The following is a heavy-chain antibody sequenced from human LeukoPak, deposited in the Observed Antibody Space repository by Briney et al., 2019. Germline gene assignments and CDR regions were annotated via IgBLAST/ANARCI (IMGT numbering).Heavy chain of an antibody. Sequence: SETLSLTCTVSGGSISRYYWSWIRQPPGKGLEWIGYIYYSGSTNYNPSLKSRVTISVDTSKNQFSLKLSSVTAADTAVYYCARGRYDSDYWGQGTLVTVSS. CDR1: GGSISRYY. D-gene: IGHD3-22*01. CDR3: ARGRYDSDY. J-gene: IGHJ4*02. CDR2: IYYSGST. V-gene: IGHV4-59*01.